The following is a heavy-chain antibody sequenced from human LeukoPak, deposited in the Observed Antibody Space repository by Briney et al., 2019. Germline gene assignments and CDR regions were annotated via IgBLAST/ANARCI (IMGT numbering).Heavy chain of an antibody. Sequence: SGGSLRLSCAASGFTFSSYGMHWVRQAPGKGLEWVAVISYDGSNKYYADSVKGRFTISRDNSENTLYLQMNSLRAEDTAVYYCARGSSGWYRYAYDYWGQGTLVTVSS. CDR3: ARGSSGWYRYAYDY. CDR2: ISYDGSNK. V-gene: IGHV3-30*03. D-gene: IGHD6-19*01. J-gene: IGHJ4*02. CDR1: GFTFSSYG.